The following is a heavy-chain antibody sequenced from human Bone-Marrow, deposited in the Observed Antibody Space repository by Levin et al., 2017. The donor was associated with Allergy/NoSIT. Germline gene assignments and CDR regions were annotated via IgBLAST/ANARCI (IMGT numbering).Heavy chain of an antibody. J-gene: IGHJ6*02. CDR2: INYRGST. CDR3: ARNRIVVSGGNDYYYGMDV. D-gene: IGHD3-22*01. CDR1: GGCVSGGTYY. Sequence: PSETLSLTCTVSGGCVSGGTYYWSWIRQPPGKGLEWIGYINYRGSTKYNPSLKSRVTISVDTSKNEFSLKLSSVTAADTAVYYCARNRIVVSGGNDYYYGMDVWGQGTTVTVSS. V-gene: IGHV4-61*01.